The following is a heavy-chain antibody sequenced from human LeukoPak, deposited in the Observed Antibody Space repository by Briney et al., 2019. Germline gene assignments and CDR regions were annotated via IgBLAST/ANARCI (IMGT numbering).Heavy chain of an antibody. CDR2: ISAYNGNT. CDR3: ARGISGEYNDY. Sequence: ASVRVSCKASGYTFTSYGISWVRQAPGQGLEWMGWISAYNGNTNHAQKLQGRVTMTADTSTSTAYMELRSLRSDDTAVYYCARGISGEYNDYWGQGTLVTVSS. D-gene: IGHD6-6*01. V-gene: IGHV1-18*01. J-gene: IGHJ4*02. CDR1: GYTFTSYG.